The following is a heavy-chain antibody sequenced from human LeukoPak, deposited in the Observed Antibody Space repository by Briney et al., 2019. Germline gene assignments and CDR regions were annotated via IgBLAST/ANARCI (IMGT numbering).Heavy chain of an antibody. J-gene: IGHJ4*02. CDR3: ARARRYCSGGSCYSAWDY. Sequence: PSETLSLTCTVSGGSISSSSYYWVWIRQPPGKGLEWIGCVYYSGSTYYNPSLKSRVTISADTSKSQFSLKLSSVSAADTAVYYCARARRYCSGGSCYSAWDYWGQGTLVTVSS. CDR1: GGSISSSSYY. CDR2: VYYSGST. D-gene: IGHD2-15*01. V-gene: IGHV4-39*01.